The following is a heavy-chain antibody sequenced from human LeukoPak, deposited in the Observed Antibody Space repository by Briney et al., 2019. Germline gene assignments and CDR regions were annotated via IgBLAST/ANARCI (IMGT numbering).Heavy chain of an antibody. CDR3: AKDKATGAPYYYYGMDV. Sequence: TGGSLRLSCAASGFTFSSYGMHWVRQAPGQGLEWVSSMSVSGISTYDADSVKGRFTISRDNSKNTLYLQMNSLRAEDTAVYYCAKDKATGAPYYYYGMDVWGQGTTVTVSS. D-gene: IGHD2-8*02. CDR2: MSVSGIST. V-gene: IGHV3-23*01. J-gene: IGHJ6*02. CDR1: GFTFSSYG.